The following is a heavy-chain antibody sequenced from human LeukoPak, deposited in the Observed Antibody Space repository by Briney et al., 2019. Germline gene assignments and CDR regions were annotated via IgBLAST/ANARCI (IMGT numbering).Heavy chain of an antibody. CDR3: ARGVATNGAKFFDY. CDR1: GYTFSVYY. J-gene: IGHJ4*02. D-gene: IGHD2-8*01. Sequence: ASVKVSCKASGYTFSVYYIHWLRQAPGQGLEWLGWINPNNGGTLYSQKFQGGVTMSRDTSISAVYMELNRLTTDDTAVYFCARGVATNGAKFFDYWGQGTLVTVSS. V-gene: IGHV1-2*02. CDR2: INPNNGGT.